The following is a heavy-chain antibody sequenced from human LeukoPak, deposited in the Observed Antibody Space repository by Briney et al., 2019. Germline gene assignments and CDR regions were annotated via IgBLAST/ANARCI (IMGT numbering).Heavy chain of an antibody. J-gene: IGHJ4*02. CDR1: GGSISSGSYY. D-gene: IGHD3-3*01. V-gene: IGHV4-61*02. Sequence: PSETLSLTCTVSGGSISSGSYYWSWIRQPAGKGLEWIGRIYTSGSTNYNPSLKSRVTISVDTSKNQFSLKLSSVTAADTAVYYCARYSEWLRFDYWGQGTLVTVSS. CDR3: ARYSEWLRFDY. CDR2: IYTSGST.